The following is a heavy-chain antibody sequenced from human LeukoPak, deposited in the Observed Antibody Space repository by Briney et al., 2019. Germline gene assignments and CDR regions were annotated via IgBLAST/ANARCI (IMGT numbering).Heavy chain of an antibody. J-gene: IGHJ4*02. D-gene: IGHD1-26*01. CDR2: IKSKTDGGTT. CDR3: TTRGGSFSLFDY. CDR1: GFTFSDAW. V-gene: IGHV3-15*01. Sequence: KTGGSLRLSCAASGFTFSDAWMSWVRQAPGKGLEWVGRIKSKTDGGTTDYAAPVKGRFTISRDDSKNTLYLQMNSLKTEDTAVYYCTTRGGSFSLFDYWGQGTLVTVSS.